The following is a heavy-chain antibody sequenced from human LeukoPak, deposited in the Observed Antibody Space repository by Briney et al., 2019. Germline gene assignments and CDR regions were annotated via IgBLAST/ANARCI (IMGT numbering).Heavy chain of an antibody. V-gene: IGHV3-7*03. CDR3: ARSIPYGTTWYGRSDY. Sequence: GGSLRLSCAASGFSFNTYAMSWVRQAPGKGLEWVANIKPDGTTKFYVDSVKGRFTISRDNALNSLYLQMNSLRAEDTAIYYCARSIPYGTTWYGRSDYWGQGTLVTVPS. CDR1: GFSFNTYA. J-gene: IGHJ4*02. D-gene: IGHD6-13*01. CDR2: IKPDGTTK.